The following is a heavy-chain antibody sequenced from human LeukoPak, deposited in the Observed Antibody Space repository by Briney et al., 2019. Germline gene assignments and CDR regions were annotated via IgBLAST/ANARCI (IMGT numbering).Heavy chain of an antibody. CDR1: GFTFSSYW. CDR3: ARDGRAYYYDSSGYYDY. V-gene: IGHV3-74*01. D-gene: IGHD3-22*01. Sequence: PGGSLRLSCAASGFTFSSYWMHWVRQAPGKGLGWVSRINSDGGSTSYADSVKGRFTISRDNAKNKLYLQMNSLRAEDTAVYYCARDGRAYYYDSSGYYDYWGQETLVTVSS. J-gene: IGHJ4*02. CDR2: INSDGGST.